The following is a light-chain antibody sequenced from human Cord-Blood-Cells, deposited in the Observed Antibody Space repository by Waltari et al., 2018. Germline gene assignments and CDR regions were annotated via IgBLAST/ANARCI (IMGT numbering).Light chain of an antibody. CDR2: EVS. Sequence: QSALTQPASVSGSPGQPITISCTGTSSDVGRYHLVSWYQQHPGKAPKLMIYEVSKRPSGVSNRFSGSKSGNTASLTISGLQAEDEADYYCCSYAGSSTLFGGGTKLTVL. J-gene: IGLJ3*02. CDR3: CSYAGSSTL. V-gene: IGLV2-23*02. CDR1: SSDVGRYHL.